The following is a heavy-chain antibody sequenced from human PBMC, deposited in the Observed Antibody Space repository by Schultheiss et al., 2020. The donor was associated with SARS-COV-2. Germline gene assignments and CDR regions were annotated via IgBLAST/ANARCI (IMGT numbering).Heavy chain of an antibody. V-gene: IGHV3-23*01. CDR2: ISGSGGST. CDR1: GFTFSTYA. J-gene: IGHJ4*02. CDR3: ARNAARLITRAQFDY. D-gene: IGHD6-6*01. Sequence: GESLKISCAASGFTFSTYAMSWVRQAPGKGLEWVSAISGSGGSTYYADSVKGRFTISRDNSKNTLYLQMNSLRAEDTAVYYCARNAARLITRAQFDYWGQGTLVTVSS.